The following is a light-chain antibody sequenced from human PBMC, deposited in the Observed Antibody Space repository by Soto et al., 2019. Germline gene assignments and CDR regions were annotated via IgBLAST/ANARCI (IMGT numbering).Light chain of an antibody. Sequence: DIQMTQSPSTLSASVGDRATITCRASQSISSWLAWYQQKPGKAPKLLIYKASSLESGVPSRFSGSGAGTEFTLTISSLQHDDFATYYCQHYNSYSYTFGQGTKLEIK. CDR3: QHYNSYSYT. CDR1: QSISSW. CDR2: KAS. V-gene: IGKV1-5*03. J-gene: IGKJ2*01.